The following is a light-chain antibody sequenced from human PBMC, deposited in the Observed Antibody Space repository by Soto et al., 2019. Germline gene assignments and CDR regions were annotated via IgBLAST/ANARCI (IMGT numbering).Light chain of an antibody. Sequence: DIVLTQSPGTLSLSPGERATLSCRASESVSRNLAWYQQKPGQSPRLLIYAASSRASGIPDRFSGSGSGTDFTLSINGLDPEDLAVYYCQQYGTVPWTFGQGTKVDIK. CDR1: ESVSRN. CDR2: AAS. CDR3: QQYGTVPWT. V-gene: IGKV3-20*01. J-gene: IGKJ1*01.